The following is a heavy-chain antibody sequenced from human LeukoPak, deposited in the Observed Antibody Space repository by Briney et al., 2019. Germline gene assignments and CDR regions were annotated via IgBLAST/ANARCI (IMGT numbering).Heavy chain of an antibody. D-gene: IGHD3-10*01. Sequence: GRSLRLSCAASGFTLNTYTMHWVRQAPDRGLEWVGVISNDGSNKLYVDSVKARFTISRDNSKNTLYLQMNSLRAEDTAVYYCARGGALLWFGASFDYWGQGTLVTVSS. CDR2: ISNDGSNK. CDR1: GFTLNTYT. V-gene: IGHV3-30-3*01. CDR3: ARGGALLWFGASFDY. J-gene: IGHJ4*02.